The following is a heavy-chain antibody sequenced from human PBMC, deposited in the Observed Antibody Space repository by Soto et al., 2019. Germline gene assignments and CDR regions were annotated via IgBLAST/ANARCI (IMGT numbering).Heavy chain of an antibody. D-gene: IGHD6-13*01. CDR2: IIPIFGTA. V-gene: IGHV1-69*13. Sequence: SVKVSCKASGGTFSSYAISWVRQAPGQGLEWMGGIIPIFGTANYAQKFQGRVTITADESTSTAYMELSSLRSEDTAVYYCAMMLVLPAASHIAAAGSDYFDYWVQGTLVTVSS. CDR3: AMMLVLPAASHIAAAGSDYFDY. J-gene: IGHJ4*02. CDR1: GGTFSSYA.